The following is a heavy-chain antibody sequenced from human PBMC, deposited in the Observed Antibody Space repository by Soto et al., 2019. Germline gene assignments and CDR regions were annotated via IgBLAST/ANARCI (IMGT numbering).Heavy chain of an antibody. Sequence: QVQLVQSGAEVKKPGASVKVSCKASGYTFTSYGISWVRQAPGQGLEWMGWISAYNGNTNYAQKLQGRVTMTTDTSTRTAYMELRSLRSDDTAVYYCARVNCISTSCYGYYYGMDVWGQGTTVTVSS. CDR3: ARVNCISTSCYGYYYGMDV. CDR1: GYTFTSYG. CDR2: ISAYNGNT. D-gene: IGHD2-2*01. V-gene: IGHV1-18*01. J-gene: IGHJ6*02.